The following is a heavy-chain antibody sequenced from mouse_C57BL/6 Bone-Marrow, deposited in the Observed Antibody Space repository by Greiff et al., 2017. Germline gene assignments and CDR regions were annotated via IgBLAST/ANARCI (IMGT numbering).Heavy chain of an antibody. CDR1: GYTFTSYW. Sequence: QVQLQQPGAELVMPGASVKLSCKASGYTFTSYWMHWVKQRPGQGLEWIGEIDPSDSYTNYNQKFKGKSTLTVDKSSSTAYMQLSSLTSEDSAVYYCATSGEWLLFDYWGQGTTLTVSS. J-gene: IGHJ2*01. V-gene: IGHV1-69*01. CDR3: ATSGEWLLFDY. D-gene: IGHD2-3*01. CDR2: IDPSDSYT.